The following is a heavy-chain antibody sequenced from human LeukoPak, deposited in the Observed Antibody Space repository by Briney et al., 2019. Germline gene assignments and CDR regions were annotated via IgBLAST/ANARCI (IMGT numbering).Heavy chain of an antibody. Sequence: GGSLRLPCEASGFTLSAYWMNWVRQVPGKGLDWVANINPDGSGKRYVDSVKGRFTIARDNADNSLSLQMNSLRAEDTTVYYCASWGAGGNSWGQGTLDTVSS. D-gene: IGHD3-16*01. CDR3: ASWGAGGNS. CDR2: INPDGSGK. J-gene: IGHJ4*02. V-gene: IGHV3-7*01. CDR1: GFTLSAYW.